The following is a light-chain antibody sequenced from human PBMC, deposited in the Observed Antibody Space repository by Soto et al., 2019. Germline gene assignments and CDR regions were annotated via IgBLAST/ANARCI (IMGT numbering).Light chain of an antibody. CDR2: DVT. V-gene: IGLV2-14*01. J-gene: IGLJ1*01. Sequence: QSALTQPASVSGSPGQSITISCTGTSSDVGGYNSVSWYRQDPGKAPKLMIYDVTNRPSGVSNRFSGSKSGNTASLTISGLQAEDEADYYCSSFTSSITYVFGTGTNVTVL. CDR1: SSDVGGYNS. CDR3: SSFTSSITYV.